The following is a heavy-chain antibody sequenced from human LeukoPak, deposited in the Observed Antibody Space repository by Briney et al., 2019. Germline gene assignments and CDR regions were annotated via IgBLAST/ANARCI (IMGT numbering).Heavy chain of an antibody. V-gene: IGHV1-24*01. J-gene: IGHJ4*02. CDR2: FDPEDGET. D-gene: IGHD2-15*01. CDR3: ATVDVFLVAAVDY. Sequence: ASVKVSCKVSGSTLTDLSMHWVRQAPGTGLERMGGFDPEDGETIYSQKFKGRVTMTEDTSTDTAYMELSSLRSEDTAVYYCATVDVFLVAAVDYCGQGTLVTVSS. CDR1: GSTLTDLS.